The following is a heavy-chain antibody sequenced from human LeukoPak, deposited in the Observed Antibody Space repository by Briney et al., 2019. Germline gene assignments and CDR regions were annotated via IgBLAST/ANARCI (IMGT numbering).Heavy chain of an antibody. J-gene: IGHJ4*02. CDR1: GYTFTNFD. D-gene: IGHD4-11*01. CDR2: MNPNTDA. CDR3: ARVGYSNSYDY. V-gene: IGHV1-8*03. Sequence: ASVKVSCKASGYTFTNFDINWVRQATGQGLEWMGWMNPNTDAGYAQKFQDRVTITWDASISTAYMDLSSLRSEDTAVYYCARVGYSNSYDYWGQGTLVTVSP.